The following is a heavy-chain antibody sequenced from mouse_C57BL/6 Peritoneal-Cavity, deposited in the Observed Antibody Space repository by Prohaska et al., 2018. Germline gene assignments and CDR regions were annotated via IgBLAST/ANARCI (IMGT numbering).Heavy chain of an antibody. CDR3: ARETTVFAWYFDV. CDR2: ISDGGSYT. D-gene: IGHD1-1*01. J-gene: IGHJ1*03. Sequence: EVQLVESGGGLVKPGGSLKLSCAASGFTFSSYAMSWIRQTPEKRLEWVATISDGGSYTYYPDNVKGRFTISRDNAKNNLYLQMSHLKSEDTAMYYCARETTVFAWYFDVWGTGTTVTVSS. CDR1: GFTFSSYA. V-gene: IGHV5-4*01.